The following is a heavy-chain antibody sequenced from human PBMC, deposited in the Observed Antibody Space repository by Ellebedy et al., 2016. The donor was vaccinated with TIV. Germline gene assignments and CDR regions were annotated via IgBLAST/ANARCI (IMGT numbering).Heavy chain of an antibody. CDR1: GFTFSSYA. D-gene: IGHD3-22*01. Sequence: GGSLRLSCAASGFTFSSYAMHWVRQAPGKGLEWVAVISYDGSNKYYADSVKGRFTISRDNSKNTLYLQMNSLRAEDTAVYYCARVGPITMSAGADYWGQGTLVTVSS. V-gene: IGHV3-30-3*01. CDR2: ISYDGSNK. CDR3: ARVGPITMSAGADY. J-gene: IGHJ4*02.